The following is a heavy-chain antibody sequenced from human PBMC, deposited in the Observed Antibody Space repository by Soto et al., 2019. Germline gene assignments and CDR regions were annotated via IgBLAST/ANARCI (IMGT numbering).Heavy chain of an antibody. Sequence: EVQLVESGGSLIQPGGSLRLSCAASGFTVSSSYMSWVRQAPGQGLEWVLVIYSGGSTYYADSVKGRFTISRDNSKNMLYLQMNSLRAEDTAVYYCARAPGSSGYSDYFDYWGQGTLVTVSS. J-gene: IGHJ4*02. V-gene: IGHV3-53*01. CDR2: IYSGGST. CDR1: GFTVSSSY. D-gene: IGHD3-22*01. CDR3: ARAPGSSGYSDYFDY.